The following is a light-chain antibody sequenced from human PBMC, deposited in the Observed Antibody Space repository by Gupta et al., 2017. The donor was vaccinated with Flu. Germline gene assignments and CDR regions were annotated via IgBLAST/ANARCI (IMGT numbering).Light chain of an antibody. Sequence: SYEVTQPPSVSVSPGHTATITCSGDKLGDKYACWYQHKAGQSPGLLIYRDSKRPSGIPERFSGSNSGNTATLNISGTQAMDEADYDCQTWDSDTFVVFGGGTKLTVL. V-gene: IGLV3-1*01. CDR2: RDS. J-gene: IGLJ2*01. CDR3: QTWDSDTFVV. CDR1: KLGDKY.